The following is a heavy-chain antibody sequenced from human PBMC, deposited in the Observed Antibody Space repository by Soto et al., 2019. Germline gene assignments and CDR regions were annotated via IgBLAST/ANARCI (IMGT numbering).Heavy chain of an antibody. CDR1: GFTFSSYA. CDR3: AKVTTVTYLWDPHDAFDI. D-gene: IGHD4-4*01. CDR2: ISGSGGST. Sequence: GGSLRLSCAASGFTFSSYAMSWVRQAPGKGLEWVSAISGSGGSTYYADSVKGRFTISRDNSKNTLYLQMNSLRAEDTAVYYCAKVTTVTYLWDPHDAFDIWGQGTMVTVSS. V-gene: IGHV3-23*01. J-gene: IGHJ3*02.